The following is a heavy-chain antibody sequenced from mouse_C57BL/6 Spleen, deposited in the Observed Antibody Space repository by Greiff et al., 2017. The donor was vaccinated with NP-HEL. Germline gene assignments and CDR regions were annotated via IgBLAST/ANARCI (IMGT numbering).Heavy chain of an antibody. D-gene: IGHD2-1*01. CDR1: GFTFSDYG. CDR3: ARRIYYGNSYAMDY. V-gene: IGHV5-17*01. Sequence: EVQVVESGGGLVKPGGSLKLSCAASGFTFSDYGMHWVRQAPEKGLEWVAYISSGSSTIYYADTVKGRFTISRDNAKNTLFLQMTSLRSEVTAMYYCARRIYYGNSYAMDYWGQGTSVTVSS. CDR2: ISSGSSTI. J-gene: IGHJ4*01.